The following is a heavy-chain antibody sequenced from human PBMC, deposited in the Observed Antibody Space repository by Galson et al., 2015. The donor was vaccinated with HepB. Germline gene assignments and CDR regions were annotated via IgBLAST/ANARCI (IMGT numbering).Heavy chain of an antibody. J-gene: IGHJ4*02. CDR1: GFTFNNYG. Sequence: PRLSCAASGFTFNNYGMHWVRQAPGKGLEWVAVISYDGAYTLYSDSVKGRFTISRDNSKSTLYVEMNSLRPEDTAVYYCAKRNDGGSQKDFDNWGQGTLVTVSS. CDR3: AKRNDGGSQKDFDN. V-gene: IGHV3-30*18. D-gene: IGHD3-16*01. CDR2: ISYDGAYT.